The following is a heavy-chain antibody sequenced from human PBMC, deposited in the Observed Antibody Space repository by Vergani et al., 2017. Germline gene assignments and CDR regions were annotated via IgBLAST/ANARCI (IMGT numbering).Heavy chain of an antibody. Sequence: QVQLVQSGSEVRKPGASVKVSCQVSGYSLTELTIHWVRQAPGKGLEWMGGFDPEHGEVTFAHHIQGRVTMTEDRSTDTAYMELSSLRPEDTALYYCARVTDYYDSSGYYLDYWVQGTLVTVSS. CDR2: FDPEHGEV. CDR1: GYSLTELT. CDR3: ARVTDYYDSSGYYLDY. D-gene: IGHD3-22*01. J-gene: IGHJ4*02. V-gene: IGHV1-24*01.